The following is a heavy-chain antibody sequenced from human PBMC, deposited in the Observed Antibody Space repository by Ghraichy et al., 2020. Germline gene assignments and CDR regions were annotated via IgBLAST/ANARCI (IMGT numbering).Heavy chain of an antibody. V-gene: IGHV3-23*01. CDR3: AKRPDTIMAYYFDY. CDR1: GFTFSSYA. D-gene: IGHD2-8*01. Sequence: GGSLRLSCAASGFTFSSYAMTWVRQAPGKGLEWVSAISGSGGSTYYADSVKGRFTISRDNSKNTLSLQMNSLRAEDTAVYYCAKRPDTIMAYYFDYWGQGTLVTVSS. J-gene: IGHJ4*02. CDR2: ISGSGGST.